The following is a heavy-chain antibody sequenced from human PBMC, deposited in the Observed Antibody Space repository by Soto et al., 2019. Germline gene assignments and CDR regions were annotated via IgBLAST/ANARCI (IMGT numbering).Heavy chain of an antibody. CDR3: ARDKITGLFDY. D-gene: IGHD2-8*02. V-gene: IGHV4-34*01. Sequence: SETLSLTCAVYGSFSGYYWSWIRQPPGKGREWIGETNQTGSTNYNPSLKSRVTISVDTSKNQFSLKLNSVTAADTAVYYCARDKITGLFDYWGQGYLVTVSS. J-gene: IGHJ4*02. CDR2: TNQTGST. CDR1: GSFSGYY.